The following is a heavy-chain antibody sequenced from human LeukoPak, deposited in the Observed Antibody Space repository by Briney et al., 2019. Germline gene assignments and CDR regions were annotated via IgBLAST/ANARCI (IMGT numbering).Heavy chain of an antibody. V-gene: IGHV1-3*01. CDR1: GYTFTSYA. CDR3: AREKGDIVVVPAARSWFDP. CDR2: INAGNGNT. J-gene: IGHJ5*02. D-gene: IGHD2-2*01. Sequence: ASVKVSCKASGYTFTSYAMHWVRQAPGQRLEWMGWINAGNGNTKYSQKFQGRVTITRDTSASTAYMELSSLRSEDTAVYYCAREKGDIVVVPAARSWFDPWGQGTLVTVSS.